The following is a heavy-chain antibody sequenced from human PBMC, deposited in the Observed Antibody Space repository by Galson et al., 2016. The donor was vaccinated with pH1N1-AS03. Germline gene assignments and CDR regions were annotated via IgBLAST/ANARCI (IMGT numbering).Heavy chain of an antibody. D-gene: IGHD2-15*01. CDR2: IFYIGDT. CDR1: GGSVNGYY. Sequence: ETLSLTCTASGGSVNGYYWTWIRQPPGKGLEWIGQIFYIGDTLYTPSLRGRVTMSVDTSKNQLSLRLSSVTAADTAVYYCGRHLRSSYSMDVWGQGTTVTVSS. CDR3: GRHLRSSYSMDV. J-gene: IGHJ6*02. V-gene: IGHV4-59*08.